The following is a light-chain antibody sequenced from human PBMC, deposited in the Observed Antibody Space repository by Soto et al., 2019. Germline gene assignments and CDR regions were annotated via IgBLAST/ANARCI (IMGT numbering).Light chain of an antibody. CDR3: QSCDSSLSGFVV. Sequence: QSVVTQPPSVAGAPGQRVTISCTGSSSNIGAGYNVHWYQQLPGAAPKLLIYGSSNRPSGVPDRFSGSKSGTSASLAITGLQADDEDDDYCQSCDSSLSGFVVFGGGTKVTVL. J-gene: IGLJ2*01. CDR2: GSS. V-gene: IGLV1-40*01. CDR1: SSNIGAGYN.